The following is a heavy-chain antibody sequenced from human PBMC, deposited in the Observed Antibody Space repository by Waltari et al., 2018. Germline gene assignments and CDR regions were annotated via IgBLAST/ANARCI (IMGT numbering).Heavy chain of an antibody. CDR1: GGSISSYY. J-gene: IGHJ4*02. V-gene: IGHV4-59*01. D-gene: IGHD3-3*01. CDR3: ARGRFLEWLLYYFDY. Sequence: QVQLQESGPGLVKPSETLSLTCTVSGGSISSYYWSWIRQPPGKGLEWIGYIYYSGSTNYNPSLNSRVTISVDTSKNQFSLKLSSVTAADTAVYYCARGRFLEWLLYYFDYWGQGTLVTVSS. CDR2: IYYSGST.